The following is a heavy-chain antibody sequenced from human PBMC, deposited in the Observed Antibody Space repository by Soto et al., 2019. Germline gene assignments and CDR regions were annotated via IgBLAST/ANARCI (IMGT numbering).Heavy chain of an antibody. CDR2: IDSDGSRI. CDR3: VRTSLVVAAATREDF. CDR1: GFTFSNYW. Sequence: VQLVESGGGLVQPGESLRLSCAASGFTFSNYWMHWVRQAPGKGLVWVSRIDSDGSRITYADFVKGRFTISRDNAKNTVYLHMNSLTVEDTAVYYCVRTSLVVAAATREDFWGQGTLVTVSS. J-gene: IGHJ4*02. D-gene: IGHD2-15*01. V-gene: IGHV3-74*01.